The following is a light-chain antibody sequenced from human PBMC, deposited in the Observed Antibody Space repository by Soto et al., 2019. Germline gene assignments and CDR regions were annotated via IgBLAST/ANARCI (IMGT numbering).Light chain of an antibody. CDR3: SSYTSSSTFF. J-gene: IGLJ1*01. CDR1: SSDVGGYNY. CDR2: DVS. Sequence: QSLLTQPASVSVSPGHSITISCTGTSSDVGGYNYVSWYQQHPGKAPKLMIYDVSNRPSGVSNRFSGSKSGNTASLTISGLQAEDEADYYCSSYTSSSTFFFGTGTKVTVL. V-gene: IGLV2-14*01.